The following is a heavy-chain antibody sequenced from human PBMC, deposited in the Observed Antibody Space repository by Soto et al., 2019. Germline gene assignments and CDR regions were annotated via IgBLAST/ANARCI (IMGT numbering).Heavy chain of an antibody. V-gene: IGHV3-23*01. Sequence: GGSLRLSCAASGFTFSSYAMSWVRQAPGKGLEWVSAISGSGGSTYYADSVKGRFTISRDNSKNTLYLQMNSLRAEDTAVYYCAEGSTTFFGVIIMYYYYYMDVWGKGTTVTVSS. D-gene: IGHD3-3*01. CDR3: AEGSTTFFGVIIMYYYYYMDV. J-gene: IGHJ6*03. CDR2: ISGSGGST. CDR1: GFTFSSYA.